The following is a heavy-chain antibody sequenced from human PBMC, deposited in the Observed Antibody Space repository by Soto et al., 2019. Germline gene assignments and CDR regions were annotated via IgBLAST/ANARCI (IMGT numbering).Heavy chain of an antibody. V-gene: IGHV3-23*01. CDR2: ISGSGGST. D-gene: IGHD6-19*01. Sequence: GGSLRLSCAASGFTFSSYAMSWVRQAPGKGLEWVSAISGSGGSTYYTDSVKGRFTISRDNSKNTLYLQMNSLRAEDTAVYYCAKDSANSSGWHDAFDIWGQGTMVTVSS. CDR3: AKDSANSSGWHDAFDI. CDR1: GFTFSSYA. J-gene: IGHJ3*02.